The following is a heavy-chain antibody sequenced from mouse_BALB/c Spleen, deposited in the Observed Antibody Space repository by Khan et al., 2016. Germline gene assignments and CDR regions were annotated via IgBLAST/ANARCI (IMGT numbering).Heavy chain of an antibody. J-gene: IGHJ2*01. Sequence: QLEESGPGLVKPSQSLSLTCTVTGYSITSDYAWNWIRQFPGNKLEWMGYISYSGSTSYNPSLKSRISITRDTSKNQFFLQLNSVTTEDTATYYCARSGYYGYLFDYWGQGTTLTVSS. CDR2: ISYSGST. CDR1: GYSITSDYA. CDR3: ARSGYYGYLFDY. D-gene: IGHD2-2*01. V-gene: IGHV3-2*02.